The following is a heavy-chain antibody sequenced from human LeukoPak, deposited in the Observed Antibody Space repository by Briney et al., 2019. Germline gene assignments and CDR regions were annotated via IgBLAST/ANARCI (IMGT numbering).Heavy chain of an antibody. CDR1: GFTFSTYW. D-gene: IGHD3-22*01. J-gene: IGHJ4*02. V-gene: IGHV3-7*01. CDR2: IKYDGREK. CDR3: ARDRYSDTSRVPFVF. Sequence: GESLRLSCAASGFTFSTYWMSWVRQAPGKGLEWVANIKYDGREKYYVDSVKGRFTISRDNARNSIYLQMNSLRVDDTAVYYCARDRYSDTSRVPFVFWGQGILVTVSS.